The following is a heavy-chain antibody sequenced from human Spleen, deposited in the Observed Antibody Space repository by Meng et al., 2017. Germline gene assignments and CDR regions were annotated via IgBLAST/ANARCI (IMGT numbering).Heavy chain of an antibody. CDR3: AINFWSGYYRRDDAFDI. J-gene: IGHJ3*02. Sequence: GESLKISCAASGFTFSDYYMSWIRQAPGKGLEWVSYISRSGSTIYYADSVKGRFTISRDNAKNSLYLQMNSLRAEDTAVYYCAINFWSGYYRRDDAFDIWGQGTMVTVSS. CDR2: ISRSGSTI. D-gene: IGHD3-3*01. CDR1: GFTFSDYY. V-gene: IGHV3-11*01.